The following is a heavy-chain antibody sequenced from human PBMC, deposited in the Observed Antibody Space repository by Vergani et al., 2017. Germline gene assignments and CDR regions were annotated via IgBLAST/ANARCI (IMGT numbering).Heavy chain of an antibody. CDR2: ISPDGFST. CDR3: ARCSKIAAAYYYYYMDV. J-gene: IGHJ6*03. Sequence: QVQLVQSGAEVGKPGASVKISCKASGYTFTAYYIHWVRQAPEQGLEWVGVISPDGFSTFYAQKFQGRVTITRDTSTSTVYVEVTSLRSDDTAVYYCARCSKIAAAYYYYYMDVWGKGTTVTVSS. V-gene: IGHV1-46*01. CDR1: GYTFTAYY. D-gene: IGHD6-13*01.